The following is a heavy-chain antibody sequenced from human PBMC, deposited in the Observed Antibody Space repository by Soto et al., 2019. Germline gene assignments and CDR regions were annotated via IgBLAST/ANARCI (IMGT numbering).Heavy chain of an antibody. Sequence: SLKISCAASGFTFSSYEMNWVRQAPWKGLEWVSYISSSGSTIYYADSVKGRFTISRDNAKNSLYLQMNSLRAEDTAVYYCARDGVQQQLVASSYYYGMDVWGQGTTVTVSS. CDR2: ISSSGSTI. V-gene: IGHV3-48*03. D-gene: IGHD6-13*01. J-gene: IGHJ6*02. CDR3: ARDGVQQQLVASSYYYGMDV. CDR1: GFTFSSYE.